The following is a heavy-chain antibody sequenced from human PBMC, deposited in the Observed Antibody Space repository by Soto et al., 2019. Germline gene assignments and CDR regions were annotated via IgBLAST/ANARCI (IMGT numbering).Heavy chain of an antibody. V-gene: IGHV1-18*01. CDR1: GYTFTSYG. CDR2: ISAYNGNT. CDR3: ARDGSGGTTSNSHYYGMDV. J-gene: IGHJ6*02. D-gene: IGHD1-7*01. Sequence: ASVKVSCKASGYTFTSYGISWVRQAPGQGLEWMGWISAYNGNTNYAQKLQGRVTMTTDTSTSTAYRELRSLRSDDTAVYYCARDGSGGTTSNSHYYGMDVWGQGTTVTVSS.